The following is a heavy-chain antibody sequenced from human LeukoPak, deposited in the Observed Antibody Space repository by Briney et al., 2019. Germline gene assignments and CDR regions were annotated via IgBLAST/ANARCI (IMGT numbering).Heavy chain of an antibody. V-gene: IGHV4-59*01. CDR2: IYYSGST. CDR1: GGSISTYY. Sequence: SETLSLTCTVSGGSISTYYWSWIRQPPGKGLEWIGYIYYSGSTNYNPSLKSRVSLSVDTSKNQFSLELSSVTAADTAVYYCATYRTSFIYWYFDLWGRGTLVTVSS. CDR3: ATYRTSFIYWYFDL. D-gene: IGHD2-2*01. J-gene: IGHJ2*01.